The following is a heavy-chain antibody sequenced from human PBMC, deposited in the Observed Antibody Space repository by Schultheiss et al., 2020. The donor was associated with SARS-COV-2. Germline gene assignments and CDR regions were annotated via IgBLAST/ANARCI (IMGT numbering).Heavy chain of an antibody. Sequence: GGSLRLSCQASGFTFGEYAMIWFRQTPGKGLEWLGFIRSNSYGGTPEYAASVKGRFTISRDDSKAIAYLQMSSLTVEDTAVYYCSRDRLYSNFYYQYFYGMDVWGQGTTVTVSS. CDR2: IRSNSYGGTP. V-gene: IGHV3-49*03. CDR1: GFTFGEYA. CDR3: SRDRLYSNFYYQYFYGMDV. D-gene: IGHD4-11*01. J-gene: IGHJ6*02.